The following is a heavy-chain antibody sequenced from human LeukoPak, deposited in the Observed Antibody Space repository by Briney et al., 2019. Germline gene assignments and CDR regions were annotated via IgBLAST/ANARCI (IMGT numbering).Heavy chain of an antibody. Sequence: QAGGSLRLSCAASGFTFSSYGMHWVRQAPGKGLEWVAVISYDGSNKYYADSVKGRFTISRDNSKNTLYLQMNSLRAEDTAVYYCAKDQRVAARSYFDYWGQGTLVTVSS. CDR1: GFTFSSYG. CDR3: AKDQRVAARSYFDY. J-gene: IGHJ4*02. CDR2: ISYDGSNK. V-gene: IGHV3-30*18. D-gene: IGHD6-6*01.